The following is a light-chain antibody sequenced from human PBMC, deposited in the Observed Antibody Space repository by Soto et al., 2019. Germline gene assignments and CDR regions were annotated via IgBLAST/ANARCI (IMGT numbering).Light chain of an antibody. CDR2: NAF. Sequence: EIVLTQSPATLSLSPGERATLSCRASQSVGNNYLGWYQQKPGQAPRLLTSNAFNRATGISDRFSGSGSGTDFTLPISGLEPEDFPVYYCHQYAYSPQTFGQGTRLDIK. CDR3: HQYAYSPQT. V-gene: IGKV3-20*01. J-gene: IGKJ5*01. CDR1: QSVGNNY.